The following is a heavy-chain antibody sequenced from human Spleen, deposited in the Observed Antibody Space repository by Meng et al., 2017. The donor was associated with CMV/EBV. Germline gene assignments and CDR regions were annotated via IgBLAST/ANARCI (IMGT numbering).Heavy chain of an antibody. J-gene: IGHJ5*02. V-gene: IGHV4-30-4*08. CDR1: VGSISSCDYY. CDR3: AREYSSSSGWFDP. CDR2: IYYSGST. Sequence: VSVGSISSCDYYWSWLRQPPGKGLEWIGYIYYSGSTYYNPSLKSRVTISVDTSKNQFSLKLSSVTAADTAVYYCAREYSSSSGWFDPWGQGTLVTVSS. D-gene: IGHD6-6*01.